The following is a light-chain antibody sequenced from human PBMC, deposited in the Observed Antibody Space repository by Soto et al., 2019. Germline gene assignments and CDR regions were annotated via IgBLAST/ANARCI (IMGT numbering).Light chain of an antibody. CDR3: QKSFSSPQIT. V-gene: IGKV1-39*01. CDR1: QSISNY. Sequence: DIQMTQSPSSLSASVGDRVTITCRASQSISNYLSWYQQKPGKAPKLLIYAASSLQSGVPSRFSGGGSGTDFTLTISSLQPEDFATYYCQKSFSSPQITFGQGTRLEIK. CDR2: AAS. J-gene: IGKJ5*01.